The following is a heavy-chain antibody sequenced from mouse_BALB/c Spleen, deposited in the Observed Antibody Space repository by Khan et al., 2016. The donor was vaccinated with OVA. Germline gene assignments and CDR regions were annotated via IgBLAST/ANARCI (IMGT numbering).Heavy chain of an antibody. CDR2: IWGGGST. J-gene: IGHJ4*01. CDR3: AKSFDAQYYAMDY. CDR1: GFSLTDYG. V-gene: IGHV2-6-5*01. Sequence: QVQLKESGPGLVAPSQSLSITCTVSGFSLTDYGVSWIRQPPGKGLEWLGVIWGGGSTYYNSALKSRLSISKDNSKSQVFLKRNSLQTDDTAMYYGAKSFDAQYYAMDYWGQGTSVTVSS.